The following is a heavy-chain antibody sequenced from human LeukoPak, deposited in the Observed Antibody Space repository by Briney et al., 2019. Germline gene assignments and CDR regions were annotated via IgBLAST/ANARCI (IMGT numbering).Heavy chain of an antibody. CDR1: GFTFSSYG. D-gene: IGHD5-24*01. CDR3: AKVRVGREDAFDI. CDR2: IRYDGSNK. J-gene: IGHJ3*02. Sequence: GGSLRLSCAASGFTFSSYGMHWVRQAPGKGLEWVAFIRYDGSNKYYADSVKGRFTISRDNSKNTLYLQMNSLRAEDTAVYYCAKVRVGREDAFDIWGQGTMVTVSS. V-gene: IGHV3-30*02.